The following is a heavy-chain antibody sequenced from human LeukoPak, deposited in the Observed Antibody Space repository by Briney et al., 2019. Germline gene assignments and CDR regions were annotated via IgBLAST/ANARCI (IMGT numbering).Heavy chain of an antibody. CDR1: GFTFSNFW. CDR2: INSGGSDT. J-gene: IGHJ4*02. Sequence: GGSLRLSCAASGFTFSNFWMHWVRQAPGKGLVWVSRINSGGSDTSYADSVKGRLTISRDNAKNTLYLQMNSLRAEDTAIYYCVGGYDPHYWGQGTLVTVSS. V-gene: IGHV3-74*01. CDR3: VGGYDPHY. D-gene: IGHD2-8*02.